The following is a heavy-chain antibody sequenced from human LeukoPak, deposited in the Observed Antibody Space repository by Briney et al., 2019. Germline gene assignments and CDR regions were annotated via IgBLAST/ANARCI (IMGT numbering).Heavy chain of an antibody. J-gene: IGHJ5*02. D-gene: IGHD6-19*01. CDR2: INPNSGGT. CDR1: GYTFTGYY. V-gene: IGHV1-2*02. CDR3: ARASAVALEVNWFDP. Sequence: GASVKVSCKASGYTFTGYYMHWVRQAPGQGLEWMGWINPNSGGTNYAQKFQGRVTMTRDTSISTAYMELSRLRSDDTAVYYCARASAVALEVNWFDPWGQGTLVTVSS.